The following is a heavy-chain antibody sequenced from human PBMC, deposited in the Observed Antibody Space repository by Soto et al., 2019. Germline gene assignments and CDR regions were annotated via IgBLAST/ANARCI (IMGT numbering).Heavy chain of an antibody. V-gene: IGHV3-53*04. CDR2: IYSGGST. CDR1: GFTVSSNY. J-gene: IGHJ5*02. D-gene: IGHD2-21*02. CDR3: ARGRDCGGDCPNWFDP. Sequence: EVQLVESGGGVVQPGGSLRLSCAASGFTVSSNYMSWVRQAPGKGLEWVSVIYSGGSTYYADSVKGRFTISRHNSKNTLYLQMNSLRAEDTAVYYCARGRDCGGDCPNWFDPWGQGTLVTVSS.